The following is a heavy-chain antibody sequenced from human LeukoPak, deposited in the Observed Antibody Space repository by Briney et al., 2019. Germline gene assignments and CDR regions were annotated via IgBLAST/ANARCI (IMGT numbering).Heavy chain of an antibody. Sequence: PGGSLRLSCAASGFNFSTYNMNWVRQAPGKGLEWVSSISSTSSYIYYADSLKGRFTISRDNAKNSLSLQMTSLRAEDTAVYYCARDVITIKGGLHYYMDVWGKGTTVTISS. V-gene: IGHV3-21*01. D-gene: IGHD3-22*01. CDR1: GFNFSTYN. J-gene: IGHJ6*03. CDR3: ARDVITIKGGLHYYMDV. CDR2: ISSTSSYI.